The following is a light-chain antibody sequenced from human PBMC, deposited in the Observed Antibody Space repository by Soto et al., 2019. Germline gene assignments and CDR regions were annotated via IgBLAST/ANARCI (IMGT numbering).Light chain of an antibody. J-gene: IGKJ5*01. CDR2: DAS. Sequence: EIVLTQSPATLSLSPGERATLSCRASQSVRSYLVWYQQKPGQAPRLLIYDASNRATAIPARFSGSGSGTDFTLTISSLEPEDFALYYCQQRSTWPPTFGQGTRLEMK. V-gene: IGKV3-11*01. CDR1: QSVRSY. CDR3: QQRSTWPPT.